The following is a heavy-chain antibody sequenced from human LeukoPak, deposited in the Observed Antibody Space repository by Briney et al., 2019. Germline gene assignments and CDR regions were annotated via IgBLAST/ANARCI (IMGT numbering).Heavy chain of an antibody. D-gene: IGHD1-26*01. CDR3: AKSGVSGSYPLDYFDY. Sequence: GGSLRLSCAASGFTFDDYAMHWVRQAPGKGLEWVSGISWNSGSIGYADSVKGRFTISRDNAKNSLYLQMNSLRAEDTALYYCAKSGVSGSYPLDYFDYWGQGTLVTVSS. J-gene: IGHJ4*02. CDR1: GFTFDDYA. CDR2: ISWNSGSI. V-gene: IGHV3-9*01.